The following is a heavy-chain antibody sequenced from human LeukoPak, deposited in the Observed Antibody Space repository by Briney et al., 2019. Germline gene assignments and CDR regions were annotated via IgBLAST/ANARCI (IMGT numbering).Heavy chain of an antibody. V-gene: IGHV3-74*03. CDR3: VRRYYEYNVYDRHFDF. CDR1: GFTLRRVG. CDR2: ISDDGSIT. Sequence: SGGSLRLSCAASGFTLRRVGVHCVRQAPGKGVGWVSRISDDGSITTYADSVQGRFTISRDNAKSTVFLQMNSLRVEDKAVYFCVRRYYEYNVYDRHFDFWGQGILVTVSS. J-gene: IGHJ4*02. D-gene: IGHD5/OR15-5a*01.